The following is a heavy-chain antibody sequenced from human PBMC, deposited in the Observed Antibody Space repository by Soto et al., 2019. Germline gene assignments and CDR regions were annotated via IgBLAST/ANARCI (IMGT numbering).Heavy chain of an antibody. D-gene: IGHD6-13*01. CDR1: GGTFSSYT. CDR2: IIPILGIA. CDR3: ARDRSAAGTQFFDY. J-gene: IGHJ4*02. V-gene: IGHV1-69*04. Sequence: SVKVSCKASGGTFSSYTISWVRQAPGQGLEWMGRIIPILGIANYAQKFQGRVTITADKSTSTAYMELSSLRSEDTAVYYCARDRSAAGTQFFDYWGQGTLVTVSS.